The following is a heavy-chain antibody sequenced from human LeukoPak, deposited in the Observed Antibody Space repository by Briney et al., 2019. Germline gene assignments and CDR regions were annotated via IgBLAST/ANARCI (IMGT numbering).Heavy chain of an antibody. CDR2: ITPFNGNT. V-gene: IGHV1-45*02. CDR3: ANSPDSGGLGP. J-gene: IGHJ5*02. Sequence: ASVKVSCKASGYTFTYRYLHWVRQAPGQALEWMGWITPFNGNTNYAQKFQDRVTITRDRSMSTAYMELSSLKPEDTAMYYCANSPDSGGLGPWGQGTLVTVSS. CDR1: GYTFTYRY. D-gene: IGHD3-10*01.